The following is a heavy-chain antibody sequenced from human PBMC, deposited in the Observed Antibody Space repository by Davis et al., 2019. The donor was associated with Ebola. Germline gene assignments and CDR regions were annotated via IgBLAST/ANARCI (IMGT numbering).Heavy chain of an antibody. CDR2: IYYSGST. J-gene: IGHJ6*02. Sequence: MPGGSLRLSCTVSGGSISSYYWSWIRQPPGKGLEWIGYIYYSGSTNYNPSLKSRVTISVDTSKNQFSLKLSSVTAADTAVYYCARGSYGDDSYYYGMDVWGQGTTVTVSS. V-gene: IGHV4-59*01. D-gene: IGHD4-17*01. CDR3: ARGSYGDDSYYYGMDV. CDR1: GGSISSYY.